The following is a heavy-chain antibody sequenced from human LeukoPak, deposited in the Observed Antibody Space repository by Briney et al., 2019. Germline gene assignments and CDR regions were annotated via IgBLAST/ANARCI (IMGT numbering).Heavy chain of an antibody. CDR3: ARGGLGYSYSNY. J-gene: IGHJ4*02. CDR1: GFTFSSYS. CDR2: ISSSSSYI. Sequence: GGSLRLSCAASGFTFSSYSMNWVRQAPGKGLEWVSSISSSSSYIYYADSVKGRFTISRDNAKNSLYLQMKRLRAKETAVYYCARGGLGYSYSNYWGQGTLVTVSS. D-gene: IGHD5-18*01. V-gene: IGHV3-21*01.